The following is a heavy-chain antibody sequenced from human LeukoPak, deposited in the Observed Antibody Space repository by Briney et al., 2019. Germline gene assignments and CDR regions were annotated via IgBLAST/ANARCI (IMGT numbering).Heavy chain of an antibody. J-gene: IGHJ6*02. D-gene: IGHD3-10*01. CDR2: IKQDGSEK. V-gene: IGHV3-7*01. CDR3: ASGGGSGTYIPYYYYVMDV. CDR1: GFTSSGYS. Sequence: GGSLRLSCAASGFTSSGYSLTWVRQAPGRGLEWVASIKQDGSEKSYVDSVKGRFTISRDNAKNSLYLQMNSLAAEDTAVYYCASGGGSGTYIPYYYYVMDVWGQGTTVTVSS.